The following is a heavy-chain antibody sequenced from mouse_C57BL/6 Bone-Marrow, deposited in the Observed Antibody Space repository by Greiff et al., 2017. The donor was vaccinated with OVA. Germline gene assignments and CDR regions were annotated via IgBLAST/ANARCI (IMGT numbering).Heavy chain of an antibody. CDR3: ARWYGRGEYFDY. V-gene: IGHV1-72*01. J-gene: IGHJ2*01. CDR1: GYTFTSYW. D-gene: IGHD1-1*01. CDR2: IDPNSGGT. Sequence: QVQLQQPGAELVKPGASVKLSCKASGYTFTSYWMHWVKQRPGRGLEWIGRIDPNSGGTKYNEKFKSKATLTVDKPSSTAYMQLSSLTSEDAAVYDCARWYGRGEYFDYWGQGNTLTVSS.